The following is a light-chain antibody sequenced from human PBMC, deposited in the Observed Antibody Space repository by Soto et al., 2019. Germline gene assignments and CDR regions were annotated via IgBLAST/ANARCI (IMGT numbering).Light chain of an antibody. CDR3: QSYDSSLSGYV. CDR2: ANS. Sequence: QSVLTQPPSVSGAPGQRVTISCTGSSSNIGAGYDVHWYQQLPGTAPKLLIYANSNRPSGVPDRFSGSKSGTSAFLAITGLQAEDEADYHCQSYDSSLSGYVFGTGTKVTVL. V-gene: IGLV1-40*01. CDR1: SSNIGAGYD. J-gene: IGLJ1*01.